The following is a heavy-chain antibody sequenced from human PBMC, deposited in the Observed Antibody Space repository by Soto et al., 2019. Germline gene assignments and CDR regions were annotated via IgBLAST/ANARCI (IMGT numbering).Heavy chain of an antibody. CDR1: GASISNTDW. V-gene: IGHV4-4*02. CDR2: IYHSGTT. J-gene: IGHJ4*02. CDR3: AIPGAGDFDY. D-gene: IGHD6-13*01. Sequence: SETLSLTCAVSGASISNTDWWRWVRQRAGEGLEWIGEIYHSGTTNCDPSLKSRVTISLDKSKSQFSLKLSSVTAADTAVYYCAIPGAGDFDYWGQGTLVTVSS.